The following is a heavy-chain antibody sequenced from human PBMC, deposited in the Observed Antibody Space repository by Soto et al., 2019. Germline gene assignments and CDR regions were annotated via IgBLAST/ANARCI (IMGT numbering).Heavy chain of an antibody. Sequence: EVQLVESGGGLVQPGRSLRLSCASSGFTFDDYAMHWVRQAPGKGLEWVSSISWNSGTIGYADSVKGRFTISRDNAKNSLYLQMNSRRAEDTALYYCAKSGSRSYYSAWLDPWGQGTLVTVSS. CDR1: GFTFDDYA. CDR2: ISWNSGTI. J-gene: IGHJ5*02. V-gene: IGHV3-9*01. CDR3: AKSGSRSYYSAWLDP. D-gene: IGHD3-10*01.